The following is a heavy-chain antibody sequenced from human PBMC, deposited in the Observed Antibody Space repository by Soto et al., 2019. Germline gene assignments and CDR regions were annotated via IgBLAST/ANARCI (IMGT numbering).Heavy chain of an antibody. V-gene: IGHV3-23*01. CDR3: ASGEYGSGSYYKSPFAFDI. Sequence: GESLKISCAASGFTFSSYAMSWVRQAPGKGLEWVSAISGSGGSTYYADSVKGRFTISRDNSKNTLYLQMNSLRAEDTAVYYCASGEYGSGSYYKSPFAFDIWGQGTMVTVSS. J-gene: IGHJ3*02. D-gene: IGHD3-10*01. CDR2: ISGSGGST. CDR1: GFTFSSYA.